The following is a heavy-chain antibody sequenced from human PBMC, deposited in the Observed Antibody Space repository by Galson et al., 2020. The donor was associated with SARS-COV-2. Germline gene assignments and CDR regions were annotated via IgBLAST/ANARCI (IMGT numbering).Heavy chain of an antibody. V-gene: IGHV3-33*01. D-gene: IGHD3-22*01. Sequence: GGSLRLSCAASGFTFRSYGMHWVRQAPGKGLEWVAVIWYDGSKKYYVDSVKGRFIISRDNSKNRLYLEMNSLRVEDTALYYCATANDYDIGVESLPHWGQGTRVSVSS. CDR2: IWYDGSKK. J-gene: IGHJ1*01. CDR1: GFTFRSYG. CDR3: ATANDYDIGVESLPH.